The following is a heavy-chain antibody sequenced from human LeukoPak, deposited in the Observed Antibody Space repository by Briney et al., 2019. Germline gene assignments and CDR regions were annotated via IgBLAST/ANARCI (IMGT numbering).Heavy chain of an antibody. V-gene: IGHV3-21*01. CDR1: AFTFSSYT. D-gene: IGHD6-6*01. J-gene: IGHJ4*02. CDR3: ASSSSSFPYFDY. Sequence: MSGGSLRLSCAASAFTFSSYTMNWVRQAPGKGLEWVSSISSTGTYIYYADSVKGRFTISRDNAKNSLYLQMNSLRAEDTAVYYCASSSSSFPYFDYWGQGTLVTVSS. CDR2: ISSTGTYI.